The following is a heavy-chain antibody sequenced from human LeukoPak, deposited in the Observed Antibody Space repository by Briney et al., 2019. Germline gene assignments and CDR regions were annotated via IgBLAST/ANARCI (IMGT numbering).Heavy chain of an antibody. V-gene: IGHV3-30*02. CDR2: IWYGGSNK. CDR3: AKVRVGTAHFDY. Sequence: TGGSLRLSCAASGFTFSTYGMHWVRQAPGKGLEWVAVIWYGGSNKYYADSVKGRFTISRDNSKNTLYLQMNSLRPEDTAVYYCAKVRVGTAHFDYWGQGTLVTVSS. CDR1: GFTFSTYG. D-gene: IGHD2-15*01. J-gene: IGHJ4*02.